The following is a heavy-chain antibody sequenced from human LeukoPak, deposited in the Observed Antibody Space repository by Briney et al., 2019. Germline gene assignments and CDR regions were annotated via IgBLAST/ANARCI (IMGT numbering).Heavy chain of an antibody. Sequence: SETLSLTCTVSGGSISNYYWSWIRQPPGKGLEWIGYISYSGSTKYNPYLQSRVTMSVDTYKNQFSLKLTSVTAADTAVYYCARETGTSNMDVWGQGTTVTVSS. CDR1: GGSISNYY. CDR2: ISYSGST. V-gene: IGHV4-59*12. CDR3: ARETGTSNMDV. D-gene: IGHD1-7*01. J-gene: IGHJ6*02.